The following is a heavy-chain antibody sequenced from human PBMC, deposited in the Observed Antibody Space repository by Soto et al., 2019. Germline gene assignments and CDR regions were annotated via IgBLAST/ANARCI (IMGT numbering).Heavy chain of an antibody. D-gene: IGHD2-21*02. CDR3: ARLGCGGDCYSDWYFDL. V-gene: IGHV1-69*12. J-gene: IGHJ2*01. CDR1: GGTFSSYA. Sequence: QVQLVQSGSEVKKPGSSVKVSCKASGGTFSSYAISWVRQAPGQGLEWMGGIIPIFGTANYAQKFQGRDTITADEATSTAYMEVSRQRSAETAVYYCARLGCGGDCYSDWYFDLWGRGTLVTVSA. CDR2: IIPIFGTA.